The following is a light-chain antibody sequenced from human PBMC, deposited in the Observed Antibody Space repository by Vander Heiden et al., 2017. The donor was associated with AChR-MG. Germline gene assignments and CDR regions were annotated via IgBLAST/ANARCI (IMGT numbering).Light chain of an antibody. V-gene: IGLV2-23*01. CDR1: SSDVGSYNL. CDR2: EGS. J-gene: IGLJ2*01. CDR3: NSYAGRV. Sequence: QSALTQPASVSGSPGQSITISCTGTSSDVGSYNLVSWYQQHPGKAPKLMIYEGSKRPSGVSNRFSGSKSGNTASLTISGLQAEDEADYHCNSYAGRVFGGGTKLTVL.